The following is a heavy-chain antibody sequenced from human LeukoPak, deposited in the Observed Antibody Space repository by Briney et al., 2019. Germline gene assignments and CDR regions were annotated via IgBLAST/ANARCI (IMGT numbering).Heavy chain of an antibody. V-gene: IGHV4-59*01. CDR3: ARDSPDCGSTTCYKDWFDP. J-gene: IGHJ5*02. D-gene: IGHD2-2*02. Sequence: PSETLSLTCTVSSGSITNYYWSWIRQPPGKGLEWIGYIYYSGSTNYNPSLKSRVTISVKTSKNQFSLKLRSVTAADTAVYYCARDSPDCGSTTCYKDWFDPWGQGTLVTVSS. CDR2: IYYSGST. CDR1: SGSITNYY.